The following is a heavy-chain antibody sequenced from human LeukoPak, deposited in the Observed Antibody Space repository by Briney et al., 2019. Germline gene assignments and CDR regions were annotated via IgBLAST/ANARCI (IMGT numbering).Heavy chain of an antibody. V-gene: IGHV3-74*01. D-gene: IGHD4-17*01. Sequence: GESLRLSCAASGFTFSTYWMHWVRQAPGKGLVWVSRINGDGTSTSTSYADSVKGRFTISRDNAKNTLYLHMNTLRAEDTAVYYCARDRDYGAPDYWGQGTLVTVSS. J-gene: IGHJ4*02. CDR2: INGDGTSTST. CDR3: ARDRDYGAPDY. CDR1: GFTFSTYW.